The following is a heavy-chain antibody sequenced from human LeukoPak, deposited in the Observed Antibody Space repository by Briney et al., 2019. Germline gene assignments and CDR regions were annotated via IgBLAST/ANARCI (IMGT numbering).Heavy chain of an antibody. D-gene: IGHD2-2*01. CDR3: ATARNCSSTSCYYYYYGMDV. Sequence: ASVKVSCKVSGYTLTELSMHWVRQAPGKGLEWTGGFDPEDGETIYAQKFQGRVTMTEDTSTDTAYMELSSLRSEDTAVYYCATARNCSSTSCYYYYYGMDVWGQGTTVTVSS. J-gene: IGHJ6*02. V-gene: IGHV1-24*01. CDR2: FDPEDGET. CDR1: GYTLTELS.